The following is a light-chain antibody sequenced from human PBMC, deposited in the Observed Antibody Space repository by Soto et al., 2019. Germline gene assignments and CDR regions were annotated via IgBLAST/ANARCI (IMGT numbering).Light chain of an antibody. CDR1: QGISSY. CDR2: AAS. Sequence: IQLNKSPSFLSASVGDRVTITCRASQGISSYLAWYQQKPGKAPKLLIYAASTLQSGVPSRFSGSGSGTEFTLTISSLQPEDFATYYCQQYYSYPSPFGQGTRLEIK. V-gene: IGKV1-9*01. CDR3: QQYYSYPSP. J-gene: IGKJ5*01.